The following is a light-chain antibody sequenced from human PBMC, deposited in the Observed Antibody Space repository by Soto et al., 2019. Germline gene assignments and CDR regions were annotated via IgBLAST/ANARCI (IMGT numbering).Light chain of an antibody. CDR1: RSNIGTNS. J-gene: IGLJ3*02. Sequence: QSVLTQPPSASATPGQRVIISCSGSRSNIGTNSVYWYQQFPGTAPRLLIYKNNQRPSGVPDRFSGSKSGTSASLAISGLRPEDEADYFCAAWDDTLRGEVMFGGGTQLTVL. CDR3: AAWDDTLRGEVM. V-gene: IGLV1-47*01. CDR2: KNN.